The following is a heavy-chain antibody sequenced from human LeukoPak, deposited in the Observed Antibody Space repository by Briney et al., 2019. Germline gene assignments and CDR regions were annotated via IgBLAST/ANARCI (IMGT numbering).Heavy chain of an antibody. Sequence: ASVKVSCEASGYTFTAYYMHWVRLAPGQGLEWVGWINPTNGDTKYAQRFQGRVTMTRDTSINTVYMELSRLRSDDTAVYYCAKVIHGAVAFDIWGQGTMVTVSS. CDR2: INPTNGDT. CDR1: GYTFTAYY. J-gene: IGHJ3*02. D-gene: IGHD4/OR15-4a*01. V-gene: IGHV1-2*02. CDR3: AKVIHGAVAFDI.